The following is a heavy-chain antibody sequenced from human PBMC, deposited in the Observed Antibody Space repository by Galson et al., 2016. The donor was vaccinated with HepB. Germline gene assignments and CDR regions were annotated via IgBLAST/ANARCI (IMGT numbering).Heavy chain of an antibody. J-gene: IGHJ6*03. Sequence: SVKVSCKVSGGSFTSYAISWVLQAPGQGLEWMGGIIPGFGSANYAQKFKGRVTISADESTSTAYMELSSLRSEDTAVYYCARGTRRLVGTIAAGIDYYYYMDVWGKGTTVTVSS. CDR1: GGSFTSYA. D-gene: IGHD5-12*01. CDR3: ARGTRRLVGTIAAGIDYYYYMDV. V-gene: IGHV1-69*13. CDR2: IIPGFGSA.